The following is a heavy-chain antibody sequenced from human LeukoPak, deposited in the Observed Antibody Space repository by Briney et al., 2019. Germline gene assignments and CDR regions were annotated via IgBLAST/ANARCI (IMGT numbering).Heavy chain of an antibody. CDR3: GAHHYGSGPDY. Sequence: PGGSLRLSCSMSGFDFENYGMHWFRQRPGKGLEWVSSITWNTGNLGYGDSVEGRFTVSRDNARNSVYLQMNSLRPEDTAFYYCGAHHYGSGPDYWGQGTLVTVSS. J-gene: IGHJ4*02. CDR1: GFDFENYG. V-gene: IGHV3-9*01. D-gene: IGHD3-10*01. CDR2: ITWNTGNL.